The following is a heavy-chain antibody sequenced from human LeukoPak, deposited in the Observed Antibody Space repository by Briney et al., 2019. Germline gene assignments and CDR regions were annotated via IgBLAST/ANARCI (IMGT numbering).Heavy chain of an antibody. CDR3: ARRGHGSGSYSDY. Sequence: GESLKISCKGSGYIFTSYWIGWVRQMPGKGLEWMGIIYPGDSDTRYSSSFQGQVTISADKSISTAYLQWSSLKASDTAMYYCARRGHGSGSYSDYWGQGTLVTVSS. D-gene: IGHD3-10*01. V-gene: IGHV5-51*01. J-gene: IGHJ4*02. CDR1: GYIFTSYW. CDR2: IYPGDSDT.